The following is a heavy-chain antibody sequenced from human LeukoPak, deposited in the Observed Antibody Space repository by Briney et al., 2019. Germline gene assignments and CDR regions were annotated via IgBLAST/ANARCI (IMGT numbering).Heavy chain of an antibody. CDR3: ARGHLGLSP. V-gene: IGHV4-61*01. CDR2: FHNSRTT. CDR1: GGSINSGSHY. D-gene: IGHD3-10*01. J-gene: IGHJ5*02. Sequence: SETLSLTCTVSGGSINSGSHYWTWIRQPPGQGLEWIGYFHNSRTTSYNPSLTGRVTISVDTAMDQISLKLNSVTAADTAVYYCARGHLGLSPWGQGTLVTVSS.